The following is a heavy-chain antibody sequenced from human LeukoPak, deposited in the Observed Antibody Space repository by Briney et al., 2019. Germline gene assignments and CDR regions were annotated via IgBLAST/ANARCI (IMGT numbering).Heavy chain of an antibody. Sequence: PSETLSLTCTVSGGSISSYYGGWIRQPPGKGLEWVGYIYYSGSTNYNPSLKSRVTISVDTSNNQFSLKLSSVTAADTAVYYCARASAATFDSWGQGTLVTVSS. CDR3: ARASAATFDS. V-gene: IGHV4-59*01. CDR1: GGSISSYY. J-gene: IGHJ4*02. D-gene: IGHD2-15*01. CDR2: IYYSGST.